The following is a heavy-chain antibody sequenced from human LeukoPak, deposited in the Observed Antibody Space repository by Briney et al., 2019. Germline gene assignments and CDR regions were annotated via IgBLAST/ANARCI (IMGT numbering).Heavy chain of an antibody. CDR3: ARDPAYYDSSGYYYPSWFDP. Sequence: PMASVKVSCKASGGTFSGYAISWVRQAPGQGLEWMGRIIPIFGTANYAQKFQGRVTITTDKSTSTAYMELSSLRSEDTAVYYCARDPAYYDSSGYYYPSWFDPWGQGTLVTVSS. J-gene: IGHJ5*02. CDR1: GGTFSGYA. D-gene: IGHD3-22*01. CDR2: IIPIFGTA. V-gene: IGHV1-69*05.